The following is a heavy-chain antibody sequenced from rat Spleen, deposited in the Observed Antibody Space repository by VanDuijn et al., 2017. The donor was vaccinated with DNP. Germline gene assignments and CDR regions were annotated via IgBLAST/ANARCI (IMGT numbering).Heavy chain of an antibody. V-gene: IGHV2-6*01. Sequence: QVQLKESGPGLVQPSQTLSLTCTVSGFSLTNYTVSWVRQFPGKGLEWIAAISSGGTTYYNSALKSRLSISRDTSKSQVFLKMNSLQTEDTAMYFCTREGQPNWFDNWGQGTLVTVSS. D-gene: IGHD1-5*01. J-gene: IGHJ3*01. CDR3: TREGQPNWFDN. CDR1: GFSLTNYT. CDR2: ISSGGTT.